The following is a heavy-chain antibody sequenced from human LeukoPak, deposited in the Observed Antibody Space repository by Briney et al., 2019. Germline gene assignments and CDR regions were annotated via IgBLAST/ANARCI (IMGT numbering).Heavy chain of an antibody. CDR3: AREACKAVPGHPDWFDP. J-gene: IGHJ5*02. CDR2: IIPIFGTA. D-gene: IGHD6-19*01. Sequence: SVKVSCKASGGTFSSYAISWVRLAPGQGLEWMGGIIPIFGTANYAQKFQGRVTITADESTSTAYMELSSLRSEDTAVYYCAREACKAVPGHPDWFDPWGQGTLVTVSS. CDR1: GGTFSSYA. V-gene: IGHV1-69*01.